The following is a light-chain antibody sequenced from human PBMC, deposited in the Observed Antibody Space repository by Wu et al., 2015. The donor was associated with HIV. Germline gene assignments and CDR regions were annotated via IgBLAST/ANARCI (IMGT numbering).Light chain of an antibody. J-gene: IGKJ1*01. V-gene: IGKV1-6*01. CDR1: QGIGHD. CDR3: LQDYTYPWT. Sequence: AIQLTQSPSSLSASVGEKVTITCRASQGIGHDLGWYQQKPGKAPKLLIYGASNLQIGVPSRFSGTGSGTDFTLTVSSLQSEDFATYYCLQDYTYPWTFGQGTRVE. CDR2: GAS.